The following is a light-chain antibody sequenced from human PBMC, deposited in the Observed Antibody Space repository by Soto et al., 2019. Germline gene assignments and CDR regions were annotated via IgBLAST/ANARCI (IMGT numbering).Light chain of an antibody. Sequence: QSALTQPASVSGSPGQSITISCTGTSSDVGGYNYVSWYQQHPGKAPKLMIYDVSNRPSGVSNRFSGSKSGNTASLTISGLQAEDEAYYYCSSYTRSSTLVFGGGTTLTVL. CDR2: DVS. J-gene: IGLJ2*01. CDR1: SSDVGGYNY. CDR3: SSYTRSSTLV. V-gene: IGLV2-14*01.